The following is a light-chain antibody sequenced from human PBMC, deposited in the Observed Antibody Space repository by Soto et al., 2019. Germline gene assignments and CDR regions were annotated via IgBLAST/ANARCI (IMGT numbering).Light chain of an antibody. CDR1: QSVSTN. J-gene: IGKJ2*01. Sequence: EIVMTQSPATLSVSPGERATLSCRASQSVSTNLAWYQQKPGQTPSPLIYGASPRATGIPARFSGSGSGTEFTLTISSLQSEDFAVYYCQQYENWSYTFGQGTKLEIK. CDR3: QQYENWSYT. CDR2: GAS. V-gene: IGKV3-15*01.